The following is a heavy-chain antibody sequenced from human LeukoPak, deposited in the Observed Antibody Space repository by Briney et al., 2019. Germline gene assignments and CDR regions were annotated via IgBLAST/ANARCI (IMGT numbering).Heavy chain of an antibody. Sequence: GGPLRLSCAVSGFNVSGNYLNWVRQAPGEGPEWVSVIYSGGSTYYADSVKGRFTISRDNSKNTLYLQMNSLRAEDTAVYHCARVDSRTAQFDYWGQGTLVTVSS. CDR1: GFNVSGNY. CDR3: ARVDSRTAQFDY. J-gene: IGHJ4*02. V-gene: IGHV3-66*01. D-gene: IGHD6-13*01. CDR2: IYSGGST.